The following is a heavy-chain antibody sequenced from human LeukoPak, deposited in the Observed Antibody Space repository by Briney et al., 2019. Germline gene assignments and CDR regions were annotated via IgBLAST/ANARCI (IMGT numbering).Heavy chain of an antibody. CDR2: IKPDGSEK. V-gene: IGHV3-7*01. Sequence: PGGSLRLSCAASGFTFSSYSMNWVRQAPGKGLEWVANIKPDGSEKAYVDSVKGRFTISRDNAEKSLSLQMNSLRAEDTAAYYCARGYNSGWYYSDYWGQGTLVTVSS. D-gene: IGHD6-19*01. CDR3: ARGYNSGWYYSDY. J-gene: IGHJ4*02. CDR1: GFTFSSYS.